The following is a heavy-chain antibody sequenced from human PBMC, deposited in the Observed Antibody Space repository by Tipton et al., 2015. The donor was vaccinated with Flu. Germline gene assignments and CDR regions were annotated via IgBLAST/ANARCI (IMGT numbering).Heavy chain of an antibody. J-gene: IGHJ4*02. CDR1: GFTFSSYP. Sequence: SLRLSCAASGFTFSSYPMSWVRQAPGKGLEWVSAISGSGGSTYYADSVKGRFTISRDNSKNTLYLQMNSLRAEDTAVYYRANGRGVVTAILDYWGQGTLVTVSS. V-gene: IGHV3-23*01. CDR3: ANGRGVVTAILDY. D-gene: IGHD2-21*02. CDR2: ISGSGGST.